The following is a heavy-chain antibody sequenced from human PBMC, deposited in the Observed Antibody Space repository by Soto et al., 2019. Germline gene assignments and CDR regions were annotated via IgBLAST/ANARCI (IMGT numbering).Heavy chain of an antibody. J-gene: IGHJ4*02. CDR2: INVGNDKT. CDR3: AKSKGGWTLDF. D-gene: IGHD6-19*01. Sequence: ASVKFSCKASGYTFSSSAMHWVRQAPGQMLECMVWINVGNDKTEYXXRLQGRVXXTKDTSASTAXMELSXLTSEDTAVYYCAKSKGGWTLDFCGPGTLVTVSX. V-gene: IGHV1-3*01. CDR1: GYTFSSSA.